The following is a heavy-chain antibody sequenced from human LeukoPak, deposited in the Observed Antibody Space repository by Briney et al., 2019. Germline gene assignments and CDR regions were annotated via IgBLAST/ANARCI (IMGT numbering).Heavy chain of an antibody. CDR1: GFTVSSNF. D-gene: IGHD3-10*01. CDR3: AKGGRAGGSITLIRGVRNYYYYMDV. J-gene: IGHJ6*03. Sequence: GGSLRLSCVASGFTVSSNFMSWVRQAPGKGLEWVSAISGSGGRTDYADSVKGRFTISRDNSKNTLYLQMNSLRAEDTAVYYCAKGGRAGGSITLIRGVRNYYYYMDVWGTGTTVTISS. CDR2: ISGSGGRT. V-gene: IGHV3-23*01.